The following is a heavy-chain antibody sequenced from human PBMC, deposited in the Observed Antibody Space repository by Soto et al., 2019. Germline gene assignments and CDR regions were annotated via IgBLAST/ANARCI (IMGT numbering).Heavy chain of an antibody. CDR1: GFRFSSYA. CDR2: ITSSGAYT. Sequence: EVQVLESGGGWVQPGGSLRVTCAASGFRFSSYALSWVRLAPGRGLEWVSGITSSGAYTYFADSVKGRFSISRDNSKNTLFLHIDSLQVDDTAIYFCARWATTGGFDFWGPGTRVTVSS. V-gene: IGHV3-23*01. J-gene: IGHJ4*02. D-gene: IGHD1-1*01. CDR3: ARWATTGGFDF.